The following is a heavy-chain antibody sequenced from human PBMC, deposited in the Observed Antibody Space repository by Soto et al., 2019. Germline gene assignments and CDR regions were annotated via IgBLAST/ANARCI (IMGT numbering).Heavy chain of an antibody. Sequence: HPGGSLRLSCAASGFTVSSNYMSWVRQAPGKGLEWVSVIYSGGSTYYADSVKGRFTISRDNSKNTLYLQMNSLRAEDTAVYYCARAVGATIGGPDAFDIWGQGTMVTVSS. CDR1: GFTVSSNY. CDR3: ARAVGATIGGPDAFDI. CDR2: IYSGGST. J-gene: IGHJ3*02. V-gene: IGHV3-66*01. D-gene: IGHD1-26*01.